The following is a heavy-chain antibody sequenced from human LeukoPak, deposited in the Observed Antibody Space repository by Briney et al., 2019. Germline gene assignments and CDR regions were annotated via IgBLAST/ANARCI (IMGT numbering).Heavy chain of an antibody. CDR1: GFTFSNYD. Sequence: GGSLRLSCAASGFTFSNYDMSWVRQAPGKGLGWVSSISDSGGSTYYADSVKGRFTISRDNSKNTLYLQMTNLRAADTAVYYCAKDLSRAVAADWFDPWDQGSLVTVSS. CDR2: ISDSGGST. V-gene: IGHV3-23*01. CDR3: AKDLSRAVAADWFDP. J-gene: IGHJ5*02. D-gene: IGHD6-19*01.